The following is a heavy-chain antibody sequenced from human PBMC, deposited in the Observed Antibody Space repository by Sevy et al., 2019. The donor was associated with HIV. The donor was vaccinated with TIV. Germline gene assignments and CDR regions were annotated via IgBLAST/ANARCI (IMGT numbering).Heavy chain of an antibody. Sequence: SETLSLTCTVSGGSISSSSYYWGWIRQPPGQGLEWIGSIYYSGSTYYNPSLKSRVTISVDTTKKQCSLQLSSVTAADTAVYYGVRHGGYSYGLGVKPYFDYWGQGTLVTVSS. D-gene: IGHD5-18*01. CDR3: VRHGGYSYGLGVKPYFDY. V-gene: IGHV4-39*01. J-gene: IGHJ4*02. CDR1: GGSISSSSYY. CDR2: IYYSGST.